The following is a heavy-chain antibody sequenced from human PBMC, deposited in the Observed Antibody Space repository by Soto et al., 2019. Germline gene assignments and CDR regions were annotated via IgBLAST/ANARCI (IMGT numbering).Heavy chain of an antibody. V-gene: IGHV1-18*01. CDR1: GYTFTSSG. J-gene: IGHJ6*01. D-gene: IGHD3-3*01. CDR3: ARDQGITTFGVYSMYYYGMDV. CDR2: ISTDNGNT. Sequence: QVQLVQSGAEVKKSGASVKVSCKASGYTFTSSGISWVRQAPGQGLEWMGWISTDNGNTNYAQHLQGRVSMTTDTSTSTAYMDLRSLRSDDTAVYYCARDQGITTFGVYSMYYYGMDVW.